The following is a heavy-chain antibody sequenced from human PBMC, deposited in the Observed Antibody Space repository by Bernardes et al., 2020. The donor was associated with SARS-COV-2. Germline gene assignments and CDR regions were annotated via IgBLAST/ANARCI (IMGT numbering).Heavy chain of an antibody. CDR3: AKDDDRPLFGAPGFDS. CDR1: GFTFTKYD. D-gene: IGHD3-3*01. V-gene: IGHV3-23*01. CDR2: ISGSGNTT. Sequence: GGSLRLSCAASGFTFTKYDMSWVRQAPGKGLEWVSGISGSGNTTNYADSVKGRFTISRDNSKNTLFLQMDSLRAEDTAVYYCAKDDDRPLFGAPGFDSWGQGTLVTVSS. J-gene: IGHJ4*02.